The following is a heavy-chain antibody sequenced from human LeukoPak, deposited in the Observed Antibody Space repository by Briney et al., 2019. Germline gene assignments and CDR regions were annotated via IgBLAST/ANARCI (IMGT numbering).Heavy chain of an antibody. CDR2: INPSGCST. CDR3: ARDRGVRYFDWLSRIGDYYGMDV. D-gene: IGHD3-9*01. V-gene: IGHV1-46*01. J-gene: IGHJ6*02. CDR1: GYTFTSYY. Sequence: ASVTVSCKASGYTFTSYYMHWVRQAPGQGLEWMGIINPSGCSTSYAQKFQGRVTMSRDTSTSTDYMELSSLRSEDTAVYYCARDRGVRYFDWLSRIGDYYGMDVWGQGTTVTVSS.